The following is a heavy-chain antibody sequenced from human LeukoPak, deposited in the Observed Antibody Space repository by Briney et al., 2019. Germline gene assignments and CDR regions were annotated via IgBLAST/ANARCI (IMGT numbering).Heavy chain of an antibody. Sequence: SETLSLTCAVYGGSFSGYYWSWIRQPPGKGLEWIGEINHSGSTNYNPSLKSRVTISVDTSKNQFSLKLSPVTAADTAVYYCAIGRTLSYFDYWGQGTLVTVSS. CDR2: INHSGST. J-gene: IGHJ4*02. CDR1: GGSFSGYY. V-gene: IGHV4-34*01. D-gene: IGHD1-14*01. CDR3: AIGRTLSYFDY.